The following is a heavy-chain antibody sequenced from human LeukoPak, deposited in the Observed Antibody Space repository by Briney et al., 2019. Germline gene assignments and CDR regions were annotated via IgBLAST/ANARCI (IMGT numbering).Heavy chain of an antibody. Sequence: ASVKVSCKASGSTFIRYYMNWVRQAPGQGPEWMGWIDPNNGDTNYGQKFQGRVTMTRDTSISTAYMELSRLTSDDTAVYYCVRSESVPSGDPAWAGDSFDMWGQGTMVTVTS. V-gene: IGHV1-2*02. CDR3: VRSESVPSGDPAWAGDSFDM. CDR2: IDPNNGDT. CDR1: GSTFIRYY. J-gene: IGHJ3*02. D-gene: IGHD3-16*01.